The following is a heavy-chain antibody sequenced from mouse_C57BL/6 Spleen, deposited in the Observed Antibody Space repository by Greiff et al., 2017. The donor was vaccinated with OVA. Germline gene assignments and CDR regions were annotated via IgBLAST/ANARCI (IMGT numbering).Heavy chain of an antibody. CDR1: GYTFTDYN. CDR2: INPNNGGT. Sequence: EVKLVESGPELVKPGASVKMSCKASGYTFTDYNMHWVKQSHGKSLEWIGYINPNNGGTSYNQKFKGKATLTVNKSSSTAYMELRSLTSEDSAVYYCAREDYYYGSIWFAYWGQGTLVTVSA. D-gene: IGHD1-1*01. V-gene: IGHV1-22*01. J-gene: IGHJ3*01. CDR3: AREDYYYGSIWFAY.